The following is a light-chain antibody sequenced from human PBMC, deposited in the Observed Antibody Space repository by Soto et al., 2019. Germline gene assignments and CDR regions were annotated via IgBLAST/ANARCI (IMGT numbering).Light chain of an antibody. CDR2: GVT. Sequence: QSALTQPASVSGSPGQSITISCTGTSGDVGGYSYVSWYQQHPGKAPQLMIYGVTNRPSGVSNRFSGSKSGNTASLTISGLQAEDEADYYCASYKSGNTVIFGGGTKLTV. V-gene: IGLV2-14*01. J-gene: IGLJ2*01. CDR1: SGDVGGYSY. CDR3: ASYKSGNTVI.